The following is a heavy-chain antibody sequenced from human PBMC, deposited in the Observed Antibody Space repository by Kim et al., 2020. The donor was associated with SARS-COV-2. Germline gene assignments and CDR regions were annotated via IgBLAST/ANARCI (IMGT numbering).Heavy chain of an antibody. CDR2: IDPSGGST. CDR3: ASSSGWIQDDD. J-gene: IGHJ4*02. Sequence: ASVKVSCKASGYILTVHYIHWVRQAPGQGLEWMGIIDPSGGSTSYAQKFQGRVTMTRDTSTSTVYMELTSLRSEDTAVYYCASSSGWIQDDDWGQGTLVTVSS. CDR1: GYILTVHY. V-gene: IGHV1-46*01. D-gene: IGHD6-19*01.